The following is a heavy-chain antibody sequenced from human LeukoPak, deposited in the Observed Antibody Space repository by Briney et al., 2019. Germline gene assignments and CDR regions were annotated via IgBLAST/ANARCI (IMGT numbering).Heavy chain of an antibody. CDR3: ARHIIPLNIVVVTAILNWFDP. CDR1: GGSISGYY. CDR2: IYYSGNT. V-gene: IGHV4-59*08. D-gene: IGHD2-21*02. Sequence: SETLSLTCTVSGGSISGYYWSWIRQPPGKGLEWIGYIYYSGNTIYNPSLKSRVTISVDTSKNQFSLKLSSVTAADTAVYYCARHIIPLNIVVVTAILNWFDPWGQGTLVTVSS. J-gene: IGHJ5*02.